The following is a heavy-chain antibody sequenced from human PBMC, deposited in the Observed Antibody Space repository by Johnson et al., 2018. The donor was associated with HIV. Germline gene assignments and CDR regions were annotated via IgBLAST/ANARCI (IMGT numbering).Heavy chain of an antibody. CDR1: GFTFTSFA. Sequence: QVQLVESGGGVVQPGTSLRLSCAASGFTFTSFAMHWVRQAPGKGLEWVGFISYDGSNKYFTDSVRGGFTISRDNSRNTVFLQMIILRPKDTAMYYCASGVTARAPLLIWGQGTMVTVSS. J-gene: IGHJ3*02. V-gene: IGHV3-30-3*01. D-gene: IGHD6-6*01. CDR3: ASGVTARAPLLI. CDR2: ISYDGSNK.